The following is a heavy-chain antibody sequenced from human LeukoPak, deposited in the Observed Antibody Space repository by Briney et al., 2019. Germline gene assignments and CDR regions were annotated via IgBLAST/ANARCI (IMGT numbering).Heavy chain of an antibody. D-gene: IGHD4-17*01. V-gene: IGHV4-59*01. CDR3: ARDGDYGDYDY. J-gene: IGHJ4*02. Sequence: SETLSLTCTVSGGSIGTFYWSWIRQPPGKGLEWIGYIYYNGITNYNPSLKSRLTISVDTSKNQFSLKLTSVTAADTAVYYCARDGDYGDYDYWGQGTLVTVSS. CDR1: GGSIGTFY. CDR2: IYYNGIT.